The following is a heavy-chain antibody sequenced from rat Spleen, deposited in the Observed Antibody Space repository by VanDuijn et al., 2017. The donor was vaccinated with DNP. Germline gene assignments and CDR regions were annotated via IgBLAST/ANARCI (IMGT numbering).Heavy chain of an antibody. CDR2: ITSSGGST. CDR1: GFTFSNYY. D-gene: IGHD1-9*01. CDR3: AKDPTTGITIFDY. V-gene: IGHV5-27*01. Sequence: EVQLVESGGGLVQPGRSLKLSCAASGFTFSNYYMAWVRQAPTKGLEWVAYITSSGGSTYYPDSVKGRFTTSRDNAKNTLYLQMNSLRSEDTATYYCAKDPTTGITIFDYWGQGVMVTVSS. J-gene: IGHJ2*01.